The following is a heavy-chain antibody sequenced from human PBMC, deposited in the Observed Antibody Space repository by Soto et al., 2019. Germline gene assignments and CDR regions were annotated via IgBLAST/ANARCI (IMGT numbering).Heavy chain of an antibody. D-gene: IGHD2-2*01. V-gene: IGHV4-39*01. J-gene: IGHJ5*02. Sequence: SETLSLTCTVSGGSISSSSYYWGWIRQPPGKGLEWIGSIYYSGSTYYNPSLKSRVTISVDTSKNQFSLKLSSVTAADTAVYYCARPMGSTNNWFDPWGQGTLVTVSS. CDR3: ARPMGSTNNWFDP. CDR2: IYYSGST. CDR1: GGSISSSSYY.